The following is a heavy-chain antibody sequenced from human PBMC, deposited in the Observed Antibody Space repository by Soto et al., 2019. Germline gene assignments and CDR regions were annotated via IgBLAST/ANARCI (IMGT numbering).Heavy chain of an antibody. D-gene: IGHD3-3*01. CDR1: GGSISSSSYY. Sequence: TSETLSLTCTVSGGSISSSSYYWGWIRQPPGKGLEWIGSIYYSGSTYYNPSLKSRVTISVDTSKNQFSLKLSSVTAADTAVYYCARLFWAAYYDFWSGYPTGDYGMDVWGQGTTVTSP. J-gene: IGHJ6*02. CDR3: ARLFWAAYYDFWSGYPTGDYGMDV. CDR2: IYYSGST. V-gene: IGHV4-39*01.